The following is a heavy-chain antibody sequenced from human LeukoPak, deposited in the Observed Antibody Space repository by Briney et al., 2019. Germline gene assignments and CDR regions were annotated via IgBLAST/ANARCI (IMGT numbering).Heavy chain of an antibody. V-gene: IGHV3-23*01. CDR2: ITGRGEHI. Sequence: GGSLRLSCTASGFTFSSYGMNWVRQAPGKGLEWVSGITGRGEHIFYAGSVKGRFTISRDNSKNTLYLQMNSLRAEDTAVYYCAELGITMIGGVWGKGTTVTISS. D-gene: IGHD3-10*02. CDR3: AELGITMIGGV. J-gene: IGHJ6*04. CDR1: GFTFSSYG.